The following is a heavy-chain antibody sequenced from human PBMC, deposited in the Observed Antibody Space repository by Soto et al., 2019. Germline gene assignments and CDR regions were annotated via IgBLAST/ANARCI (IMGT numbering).Heavy chain of an antibody. CDR1: GFTFSDYY. CDR2: ISSSGSTI. J-gene: IGHJ6*03. D-gene: IGHD3-3*01. V-gene: IGHV3-11*01. Sequence: GGSLRLSCAASGFTFSDYYMSWIRQAPGKGLEWVSYISSSGSTIYYADSVKGRFTISRDNAKNSLYLQMNSLRAEDTAVYYCARDITIFRVVTPPYYLDVWGKGTTVTVSS. CDR3: ARDITIFRVVTPPYYLDV.